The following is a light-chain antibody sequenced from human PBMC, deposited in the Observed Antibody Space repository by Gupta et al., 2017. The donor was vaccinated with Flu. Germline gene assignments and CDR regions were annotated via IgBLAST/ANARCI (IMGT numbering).Light chain of an antibody. Sequence: EIVLMQSPGTLSLSPGESATPSCRASQSVSSSSLAWYQQKPGQAPRLVLYGGSTRATGIPDRFSGSGSGTDFALTISRLEPEDFAVYYCQHYGSSPYIFGQGTKVEIK. CDR1: QSVSSSS. V-gene: IGKV3-20*01. CDR2: GGS. CDR3: QHYGSSPYI. J-gene: IGKJ2*01.